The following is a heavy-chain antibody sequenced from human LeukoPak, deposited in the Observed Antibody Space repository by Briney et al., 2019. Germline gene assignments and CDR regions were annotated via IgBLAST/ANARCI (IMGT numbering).Heavy chain of an antibody. J-gene: IGHJ4*02. Sequence: SEALSLTCSVSGGSISGYYWSWIRQSPGEGLEWIGYIYYSGSTNYNPALKSRVTISVDPSKNQFSLKLGSVTAADTAVYYCARAGYSRGWTPGIYQYDYWGQGTLVTVSS. D-gene: IGHD6-19*01. CDR3: ARAGYSRGWTPGIYQYDY. V-gene: IGHV4-59*01. CDR1: GGSISGYY. CDR2: IYYSGST.